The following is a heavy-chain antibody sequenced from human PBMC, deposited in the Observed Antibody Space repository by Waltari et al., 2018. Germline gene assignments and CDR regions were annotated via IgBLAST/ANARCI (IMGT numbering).Heavy chain of an antibody. J-gene: IGHJ5*02. CDR2: INHSGST. Sequence: QVQLQQWGAGLLKPSETLSLTCAVYGGSFSGYYWIWIRKPPGKGLEWIGEINHSGSTNYNPSLKSRVTISVDTSKNQFSLKLSSVTAADTAVYYCARKSMVRGASPWGQGTLVTVSS. V-gene: IGHV4-34*01. CDR3: ARKSMVRGASP. D-gene: IGHD3-10*01. CDR1: GGSFSGYY.